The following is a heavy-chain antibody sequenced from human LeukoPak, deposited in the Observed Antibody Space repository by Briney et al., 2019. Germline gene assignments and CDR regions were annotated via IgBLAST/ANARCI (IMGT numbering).Heavy chain of an antibody. J-gene: IGHJ4*02. Sequence: ASVKVSCKASGYTFTSYDINWVRQATGQGLEWMGWMNPNSGNTGYAQKFQGRVTMTRNTSISTAYMELSSLRSEDTAVYYCARGFGDYGDYGGDYWGQGTLVTVSS. CDR3: ARGFGDYGDYGGDY. CDR2: MNPNSGNT. CDR1: GYTFTSYD. D-gene: IGHD4-17*01. V-gene: IGHV1-8*01.